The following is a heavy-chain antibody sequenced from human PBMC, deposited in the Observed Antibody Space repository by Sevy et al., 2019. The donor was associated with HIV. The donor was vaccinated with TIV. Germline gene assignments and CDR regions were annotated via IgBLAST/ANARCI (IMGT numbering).Heavy chain of an antibody. Sequence: ASVKVSCKASGGTFSSYAISWVRQAPGQGLEWMGGIIPSLGTANYARKFQGRVTITADKSTSTAYMELSSLRSEDTAVYYCARDAGYSSYYYYMDVWGKGTTVTVSS. CDR2: IIPSLGTA. CDR3: ARDAGYSSYYYYMDV. J-gene: IGHJ6*03. V-gene: IGHV1-69*06. D-gene: IGHD6-19*01. CDR1: GGTFSSYA.